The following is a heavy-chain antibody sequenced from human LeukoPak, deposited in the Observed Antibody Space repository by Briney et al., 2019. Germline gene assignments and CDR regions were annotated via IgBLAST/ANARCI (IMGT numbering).Heavy chain of an antibody. Sequence: AAVTVSYQASVCKFTRDINWMLHPPGQRQGCMGWMNPERGNAEYAQKFQGRVTMTRDNSISTAYMELRSLRSEYTAVYYCARGAVSPDCNGGSCYTFDYLGQGTLVTVSS. CDR2: MNPERGNA. CDR1: VCKFTRD. CDR3: ARGAVSPDCNGGSCYTFDY. J-gene: IGHJ4*02. V-gene: IGHV1-8*01. D-gene: IGHD2-15*01.